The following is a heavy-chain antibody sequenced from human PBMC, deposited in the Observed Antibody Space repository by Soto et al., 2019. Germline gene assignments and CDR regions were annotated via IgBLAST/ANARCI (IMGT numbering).Heavy chain of an antibody. D-gene: IGHD6-19*01. CDR2: ISSNGVGT. V-gene: IGHV3-64*01. Sequence: GGSLRLSCAASGFTLSGYAMDWVRQAPGKGLEYVPGISSNGVGTYYANSVQGRFTISRDNSKNTVYLQMGSLRSEDTAVYYCARGSGWTDNDAFDIWGQGTMVTVSS. CDR3: ARGSGWTDNDAFDI. J-gene: IGHJ3*02. CDR1: GFTLSGYA.